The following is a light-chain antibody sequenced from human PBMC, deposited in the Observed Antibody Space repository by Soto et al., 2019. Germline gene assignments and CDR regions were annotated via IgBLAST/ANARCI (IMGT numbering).Light chain of an antibody. CDR2: GTS. CDR1: QNIGSY. J-gene: IGKJ1*01. CDR3: QHSYSTSWT. Sequence: DIQMTQSPSSLSASVGDRVTITCRASQNIGSYLHWFQQEPGRAPKVLIYGTSNLQSGVPSRFSGSGSGTDFTLTISSLQPEDFATYYCQHSYSTSWTFGQGTKVDIK. V-gene: IGKV1-39*01.